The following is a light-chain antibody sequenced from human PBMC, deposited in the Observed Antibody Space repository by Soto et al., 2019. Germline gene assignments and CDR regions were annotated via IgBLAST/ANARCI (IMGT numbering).Light chain of an antibody. V-gene: IGKV3-11*01. CDR3: QQRRNWLFT. CDR2: DTS. CDR1: QSLNSY. Sequence: EIVLTQSPATLSLSPGERATLSCRASQSLNSYLAWYQQKPGQAPRLLIYDTSNRASGIPARFSGSGSGTDFTLTISSLEPEDFAVYYCQQRRNWLFTFGGGTKLEIK. J-gene: IGKJ4*01.